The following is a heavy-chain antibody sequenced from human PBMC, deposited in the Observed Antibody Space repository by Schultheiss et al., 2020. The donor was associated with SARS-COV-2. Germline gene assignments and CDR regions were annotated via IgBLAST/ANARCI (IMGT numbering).Heavy chain of an antibody. CDR1: GGTFSSYA. CDR3: ARVNWGPEGAFDI. V-gene: IGHV1-2*02. D-gene: IGHD7-27*01. Sequence: ASVKVSCKASGGTFSSYAISWVRQAPGQGLEWMGGIIPNSGGTNYAQKFQGRVTMTRDTSISTAYMELSRLRSDDTAVYYCARVNWGPEGAFDIWGQGTMVTVSS. CDR2: IIPNSGGT. J-gene: IGHJ3*02.